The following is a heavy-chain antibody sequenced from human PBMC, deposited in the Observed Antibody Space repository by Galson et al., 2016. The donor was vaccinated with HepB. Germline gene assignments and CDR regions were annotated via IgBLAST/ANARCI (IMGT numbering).Heavy chain of an antibody. J-gene: IGHJ4*02. CDR2: INGDGSST. Sequence: SLRLSCAASGFTFNSYWMHWVRQAPGKGLVWVSRINGDGSSTNYADSVKGRFTISRDNAKNTLYLQMNSLRAEDTAIYYCANQNYNSGADYWGQGTLVTVSS. D-gene: IGHD3-10*01. V-gene: IGHV3-74*01. CDR1: GFTFNSYW. CDR3: ANQNYNSGADY.